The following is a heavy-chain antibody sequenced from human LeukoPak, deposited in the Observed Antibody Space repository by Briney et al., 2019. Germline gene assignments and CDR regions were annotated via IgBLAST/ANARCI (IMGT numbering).Heavy chain of an antibody. CDR1: GGSISSYY. D-gene: IGHD4-23*01. J-gene: IGHJ5*02. Sequence: PSETLSLTCTVSGGSISSYYWSWIRQPPGKGLEWIGRIYTSGSPSYNPSLKSRVTMSVDTSKNQFSLKLSSVTAADTAIYYCATFHTRYGGRFDPWGQGTLVTVSS. CDR3: ATFHTRYGGRFDP. V-gene: IGHV4-4*07. CDR2: IYTSGSP.